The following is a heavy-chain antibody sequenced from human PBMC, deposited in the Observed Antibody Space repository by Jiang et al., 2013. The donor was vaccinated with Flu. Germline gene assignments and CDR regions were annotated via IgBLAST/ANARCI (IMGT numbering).Heavy chain of an antibody. J-gene: IGHJ4*02. CDR3: ARGPYESGSYFNNGFDY. Sequence: IGEINHSGSTNTNSSLRSRVAMSIDSYKKEFSLRVRSVTAADTAVYYCARGPYESGSYFNNGFDYWGQGSLVTVSS. D-gene: IGHD3-10*01. CDR2: INHSGST. V-gene: IGHV4-34*01.